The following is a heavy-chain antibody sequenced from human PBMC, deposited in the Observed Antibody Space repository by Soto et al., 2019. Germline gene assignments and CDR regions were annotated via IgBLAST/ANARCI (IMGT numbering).Heavy chain of an antibody. CDR2: ISYDGSNK. J-gene: IGHJ6*02. Sequence: GGSLRLSCAASGLTFSSYGMHWVRQAPGKGLEWVAVISYDGSNKYYADSVKGRFTISRDNSKNTLYLQMNSLRAEDTAVYYCAKGGAYYDILTGYYPGMDVWGQGTTVTVSS. V-gene: IGHV3-30*18. CDR1: GLTFSSYG. CDR3: AKGGAYYDILTGYYPGMDV. D-gene: IGHD3-9*01.